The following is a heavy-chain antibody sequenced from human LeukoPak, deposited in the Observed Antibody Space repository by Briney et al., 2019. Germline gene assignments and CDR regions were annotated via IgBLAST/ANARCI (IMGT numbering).Heavy chain of an antibody. D-gene: IGHD2-8*02. CDR1: GFTFSNHW. CDR3: ATGGSIFQN. Sequence: GGSLRLSCAASGFTFSNHWMSWVRQAPGKGLEWVANINQDGSEKSYVDSVKGRFAISRDNGKNPLYLQMISLSAEDTAVYYCATGGSIFQNWGQGSLVTVSS. J-gene: IGHJ4*02. V-gene: IGHV3-7*01. CDR2: INQDGSEK.